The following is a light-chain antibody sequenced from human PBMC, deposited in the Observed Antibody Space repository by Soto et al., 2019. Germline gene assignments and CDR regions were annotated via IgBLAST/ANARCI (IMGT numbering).Light chain of an antibody. CDR2: GAS. J-gene: IGKJ1*01. V-gene: IGKV3-15*01. CDR3: QHYERWPAT. CDR1: QSVSSN. Sequence: DIVMTQSPATLSVSPGETATLSCRASQSVSSNLAWYQQKPGQSPRLLISGASARATGVPTRFSGSGSGTEFTITISSLQSEDFAVYYCQHYERWPATFGQGTKVEVK.